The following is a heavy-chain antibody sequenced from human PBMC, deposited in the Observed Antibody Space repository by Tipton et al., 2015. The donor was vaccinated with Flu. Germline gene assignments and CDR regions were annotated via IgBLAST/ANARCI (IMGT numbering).Heavy chain of an antibody. CDR3: ARDWGGSNSLDY. V-gene: IGHV4-59*01. Sequence: TLSLTCTVSGDSISTYYFYWIRQPPGKGLEWVGNFYSSGTSYNPSLKSQVTISLDTSKNQFSLKLSSVTAADTAVYYCARDWGGSNSLDYWGQGTLVTVSS. CDR2: FYSSGT. CDR1: GDSISTYY. J-gene: IGHJ4*02. D-gene: IGHD1-26*01.